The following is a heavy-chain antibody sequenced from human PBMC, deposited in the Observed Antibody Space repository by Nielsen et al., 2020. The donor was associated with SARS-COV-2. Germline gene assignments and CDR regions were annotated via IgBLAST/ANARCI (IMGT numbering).Heavy chain of an antibody. CDR3: ARDQDPDGGVYGGYVMSGWWGY. CDR1: GYTFTYRY. D-gene: IGHD4-23*01. CDR2: ISVYNGDT. Sequence: ASVKVSCKASGYTFTYRYLHWVRQAPGQGLEWMGWISVYNGDTNYAQKFQGRVTMTTDTSTRTAYMELRSLRSDDTAVYYCARDQDPDGGVYGGYVMSGWWGYWGQGTLVSVSS. J-gene: IGHJ4*02. V-gene: IGHV1-18*04.